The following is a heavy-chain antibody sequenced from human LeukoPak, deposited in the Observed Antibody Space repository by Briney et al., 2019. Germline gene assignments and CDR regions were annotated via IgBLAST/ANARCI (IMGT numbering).Heavy chain of an antibody. CDR2: ISSSSNTI. CDR1: GFTFSSYE. V-gene: IGHV3-48*02. CDR3: AREEVTMVRGVIEGTGFDP. J-gene: IGHJ5*02. D-gene: IGHD3-10*01. Sequence: PGGSLRLSCAASGFTFSSYEMNWVRQAPGKGLEWVSYISSSSNTIYYSDSVKGRFTISRDNAKNSLYLQINSLRDEDTAVYYCAREEVTMVRGVIEGTGFDPWGQGTLVTVSS.